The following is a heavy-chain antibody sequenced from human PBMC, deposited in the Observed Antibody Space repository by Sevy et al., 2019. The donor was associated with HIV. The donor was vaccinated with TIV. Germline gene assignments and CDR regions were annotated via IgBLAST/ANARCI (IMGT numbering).Heavy chain of an antibody. CDR1: GFTFSNAW. CDR3: TTRGLIVATIIEDYYYYGMDV. D-gene: IGHD5-12*01. Sequence: GSLRLSCAASGFTFSNAWMNWVRQAPGKGLEWVGRIKSKTDGGTTDYAAPVKGRFTISRDDSKNTLYLQMNSLKTEDTAVYYCTTRGLIVATIIEDYYYYGMDVWGQGTTVTVSS. V-gene: IGHV3-15*07. J-gene: IGHJ6*02. CDR2: IKSKTDGGTT.